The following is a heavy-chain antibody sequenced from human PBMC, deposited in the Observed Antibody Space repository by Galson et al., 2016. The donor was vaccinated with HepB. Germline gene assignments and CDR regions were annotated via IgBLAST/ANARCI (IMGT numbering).Heavy chain of an antibody. J-gene: IGHJ4*02. CDR1: GGSIGSGGYY. Sequence: TLSLTCTVSGGSIGSGGYYWTWIRQQPGKGLDWIGYIYYSGTTYYNPSLKSRVTMSIDTSKNQFSLKLNSVTAADTAVYYCARSSGYLAYWGQGSLVTVSS. CDR3: ARSSGYLAY. V-gene: IGHV4-31*03. CDR2: IYYSGTT. D-gene: IGHD3-3*01.